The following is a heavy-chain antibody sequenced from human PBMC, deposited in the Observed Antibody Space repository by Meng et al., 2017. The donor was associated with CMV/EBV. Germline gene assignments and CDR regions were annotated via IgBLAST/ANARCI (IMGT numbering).Heavy chain of an antibody. Sequence: QDTAHVLGTLPHTQAPACTVRGGSIGRSGYYWGRSRPPPGRGSVGIGSINYRKSTYYHPSLKGRIAKSVDTSKNQFSLKLSSVNAGDTAVYYCVTWLWFGELSGYYFDYWGQGTLVTVSS. CDR1: GGSIGRSGYY. CDR2: INYRKST. V-gene: IGHV4-39*07. J-gene: IGHJ4*02. CDR3: VTWLWFGELSGYYFDY. D-gene: IGHD3-10*01.